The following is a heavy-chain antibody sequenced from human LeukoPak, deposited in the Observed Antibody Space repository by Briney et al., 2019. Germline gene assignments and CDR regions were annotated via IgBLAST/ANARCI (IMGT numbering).Heavy chain of an antibody. V-gene: IGHV1-8*01. D-gene: IGHD7-27*01. J-gene: IGHJ2*01. CDR1: GCTFTSFD. CDR3: ARRNWAYWYFDL. CDR2: MNPHSGNT. Sequence: GASVKVSCTASGCTFTSFDINWVRQASGQGLEWMGWMNPHSGNTGFAQKFQGRVTLTRNTSISTAYMELSSLRSEDSAIYYCARRNWAYWYFDLWGRGAPVTVSS.